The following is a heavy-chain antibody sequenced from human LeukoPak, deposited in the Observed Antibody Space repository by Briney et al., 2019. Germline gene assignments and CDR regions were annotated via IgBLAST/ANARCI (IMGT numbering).Heavy chain of an antibody. CDR3: APTPEAYTSNWNV. J-gene: IGHJ4*02. CDR1: GYSFTDDY. D-gene: IGHD1-1*01. CDR2: INPDSGFT. V-gene: IGHV1-2*02. Sequence: GASVKVSCKTSGYSFTDDYVQWVRQAPGQGLEWMGWINPDSGFTNYAQKFQGRVTMTRDTSISTAYMEVRRRRPDDTAVYYCAPTPEAYTSNWNVWGQGTLVTVSS.